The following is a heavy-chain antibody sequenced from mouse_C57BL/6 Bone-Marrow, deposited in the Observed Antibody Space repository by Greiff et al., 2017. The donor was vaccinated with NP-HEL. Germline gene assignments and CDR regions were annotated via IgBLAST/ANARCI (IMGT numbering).Heavy chain of an antibody. J-gene: IGHJ2*01. Sequence: EVQRVESGPGLVKPSQSLSLTCSVTGYSITSGYYWNWIRQFPGNKLEWMGYISYDGSNNYNPSLKNRISITLDTSKNQFFLKLNSVTTEDTATYYCARETNYGSSYVYFDYWGQGTTLTVSS. CDR3: ARETNYGSSYVYFDY. V-gene: IGHV3-6*01. CDR2: ISYDGSN. CDR1: GYSITSGYY. D-gene: IGHD1-1*01.